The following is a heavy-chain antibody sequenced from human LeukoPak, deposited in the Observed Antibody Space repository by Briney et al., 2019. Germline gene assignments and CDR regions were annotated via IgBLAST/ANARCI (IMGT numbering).Heavy chain of an antibody. J-gene: IGHJ4*02. CDR2: IKTDGSER. Sequence: PGGSLRLSCAASGFTFRSYWMTWVRQAPGKGLEWVAHIKTDGSERYYVDSVKGRFTISRDNAKNSLYLQMNNLRAEDTAVYYCARETATTFHFDYWGQGTLVTVSS. CDR3: ARETATTFHFDY. V-gene: IGHV3-7*01. D-gene: IGHD5-12*01. CDR1: GFTFRSYW.